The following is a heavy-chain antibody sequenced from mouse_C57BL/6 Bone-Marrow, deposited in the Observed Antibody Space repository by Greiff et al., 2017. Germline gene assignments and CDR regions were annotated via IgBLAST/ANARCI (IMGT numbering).Heavy chain of an antibody. J-gene: IGHJ1*03. Sequence: QVQLQQPGTELVKPGASVKLSCKASGYTFTSYWMHWVKQRPGQGLEWIGNINPSNGGTKYNEKFKGKATLTVDTSSSTAYMELHSLTSEDSAVYFCARDYGSSYWYFDVWGTGTTVTVSS. CDR2: INPSNGGT. D-gene: IGHD1-1*01. CDR1: GYTFTSYW. CDR3: ARDYGSSYWYFDV. V-gene: IGHV1-53*01.